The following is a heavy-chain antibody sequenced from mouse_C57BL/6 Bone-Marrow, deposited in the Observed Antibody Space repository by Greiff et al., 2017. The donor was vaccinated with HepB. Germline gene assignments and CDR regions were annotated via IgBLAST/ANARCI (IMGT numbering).Heavy chain of an antibody. CDR1: GFSLTSYG. J-gene: IGHJ4*01. CDR2: IWSGGST. V-gene: IGHV2-2*01. Sequence: QVQLKESGPGLVQPSQSLSITCTVSGFSLTSYGVHWVRQSPGKGLEWLGVIWSGGSTDYNAAFISRLSISKDNSKSQVFFKMNSLQADDTAIYYCAVKEGMVTEAMDYWGQGTSVTVSS. CDR3: AVKEGMVTEAMDY. D-gene: IGHD2-2*01.